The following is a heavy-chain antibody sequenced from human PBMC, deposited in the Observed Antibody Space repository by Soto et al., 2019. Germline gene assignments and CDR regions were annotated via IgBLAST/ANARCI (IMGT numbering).Heavy chain of an antibody. D-gene: IGHD1-1*01. Sequence: QGQLVQSGPEVKKPGASVKVSCKASGYTFTRYGISWVRQAPGQGLEWMGWISGYNGDTNYAQKVQGRVTMTIDTSTGIAYMEVTSLTSDDPAIYYCAKNGQLPYCYYGIDVWGPGTTVTVSS. CDR3: AKNGQLPYCYYGIDV. V-gene: IGHV1-18*01. CDR2: ISGYNGDT. J-gene: IGHJ6*02. CDR1: GYTFTRYG.